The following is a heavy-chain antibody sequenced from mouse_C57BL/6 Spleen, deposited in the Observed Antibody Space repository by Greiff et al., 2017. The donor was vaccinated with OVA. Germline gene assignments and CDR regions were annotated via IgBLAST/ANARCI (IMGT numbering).Heavy chain of an antibody. CDR2: IDPETGGT. CDR1: GYTFTDYE. CDR3: TRGEGVYEGGFDY. J-gene: IGHJ2*01. V-gene: IGHV1-15*01. Sequence: VQLQQSGAELVRPGASVTLSCKASGYTFTDYEMHWVKQTPVHGLEWIGAIDPETGGTAYNQKFKGKAILTADKSSSTAYMELRSLTSEDSAVYYCTRGEGVYEGGFDYWGQGTTLTVSS. D-gene: IGHD2-3*01.